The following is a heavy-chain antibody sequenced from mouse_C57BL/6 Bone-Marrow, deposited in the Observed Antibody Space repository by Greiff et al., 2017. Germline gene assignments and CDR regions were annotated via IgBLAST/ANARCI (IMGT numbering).Heavy chain of an antibody. CDR1: GYTFTSYG. CDR2: IYPRSGNT. CDR3: ARGAFYGSSRFYWYFDV. D-gene: IGHD1-1*01. V-gene: IGHV1-81*01. J-gene: IGHJ1*03. Sequence: QVQLQQSGAELARPGASVKLSCKASGYTFTSYGISWVKQRTGQGLEWIGEIYPRSGNTYYNEKFKGKATLTADKSSSTAYMELRSLTSEDSAVYFCARGAFYGSSRFYWYFDVWGTGTTVTVSS.